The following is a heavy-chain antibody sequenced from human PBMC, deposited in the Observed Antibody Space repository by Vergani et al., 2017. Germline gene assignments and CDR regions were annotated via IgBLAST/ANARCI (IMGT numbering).Heavy chain of an antibody. CDR2: IYDSGST. CDR3: ARHKEQLVPWNYYYYYYMDV. D-gene: IGHD6-13*01. Sequence: QLQLQESDPGLVKPSETLSLTCTVSGGSIRSTFYYWGWLRQPPGKGLEWIGTIYDSGSTYYNPSLKSRVTISVDTSKNQFSLKLNSVTAADTAVYYCARHKEQLVPWNYYYYYYMDVWGEGTKVTVSS. V-gene: IGHV4-39*01. CDR1: GGSIRSTFYY. J-gene: IGHJ6*03.